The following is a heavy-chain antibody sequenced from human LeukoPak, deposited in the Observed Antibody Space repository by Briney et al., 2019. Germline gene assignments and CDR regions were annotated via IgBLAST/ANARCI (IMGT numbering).Heavy chain of an antibody. V-gene: IGHV3-30*02. Sequence: GGSLRLSCAASGFTFSSYGMHWVRQAPGKGLEWVAFIRYDGSKNYYADSVKGRFTISRYNSRNTLDLQMNSLRAEDTAVYYCARDRGTGTTVDYFDYWGQGTLVTVSS. J-gene: IGHJ4*02. CDR1: GFTFSSYG. CDR2: IRYDGSKN. CDR3: ARDRGTGTTVDYFDY. D-gene: IGHD1-7*01.